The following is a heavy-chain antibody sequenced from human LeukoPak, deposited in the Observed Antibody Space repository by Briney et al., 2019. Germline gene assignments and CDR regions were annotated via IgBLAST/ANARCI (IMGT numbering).Heavy chain of an antibody. CDR1: GGSISSGGYY. CDR2: IYYSGST. J-gene: IGHJ4*02. Sequence: SQTLSLTCTVSGGSISSGGYYWSWIRQHPGKGLEWIGYIYYSGSTYHNPSLKSRVSISADTSKNQFSLKLSSLTAADTAVFYCARTGSGRALDYWGQGTLVTVSS. D-gene: IGHD3-10*01. CDR3: ARTGSGRALDY. V-gene: IGHV4-31*03.